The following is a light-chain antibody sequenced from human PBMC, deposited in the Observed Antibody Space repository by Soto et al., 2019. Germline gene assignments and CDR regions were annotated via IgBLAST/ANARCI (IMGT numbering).Light chain of an antibody. V-gene: IGKV1-5*03. CDR2: MAS. J-gene: IGKJ1*01. CDR3: QQYKSYSRT. CDR1: QSISSW. Sequence: DIQMTQSPSTLSASVGDRVNITCRVSQSISSWLAWYQQKPGKVPKLLIYMASSLESGVPSRFSGSGSGTEFTLTISSLQPDDFATYYCQQYKSYSRTFGQGTKVEIK.